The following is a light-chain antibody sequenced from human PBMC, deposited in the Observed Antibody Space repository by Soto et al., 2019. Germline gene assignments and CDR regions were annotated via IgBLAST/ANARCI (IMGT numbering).Light chain of an antibody. CDR2: WAS. CDR1: QSVLYSSNNKNY. J-gene: IGKJ2*01. V-gene: IGKV4-1*01. Sequence: DIVMTQSPDSLAVSLGERVTINCKSSQSVLYSSNNKNYLAWYQQKPGQPPTLLIYWASTRESGVPDRFSGSGSGTDSTLTISSLQAEDVAVYYCQQYYSTPTFGQGTKLEIK. CDR3: QQYYSTPT.